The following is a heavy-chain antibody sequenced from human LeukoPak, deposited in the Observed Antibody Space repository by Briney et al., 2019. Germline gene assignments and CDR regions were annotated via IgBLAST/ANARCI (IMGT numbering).Heavy chain of an antibody. D-gene: IGHD6-6*01. J-gene: IGHJ4*02. CDR2: ISSDGSST. Sequence: GGSLRLSCAASGFTFSYYWMHWVRQAPGKGLVWVSRISSDGSSTTYADSVKGRFTISRDNAKNTLYLQMNNLRAEDTAMYYCARDQRVTGRPDIDYWGQGTLVIVSS. CDR3: ARDQRVTGRPDIDY. V-gene: IGHV3-74*03. CDR1: GFTFSYYW.